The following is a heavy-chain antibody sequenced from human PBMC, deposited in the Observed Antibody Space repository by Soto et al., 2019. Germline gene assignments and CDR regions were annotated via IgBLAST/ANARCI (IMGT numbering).Heavy chain of an antibody. CDR3: ASLCCSTSCSNYYYYYGMDV. Sequence: PSETLSLTCAVSGGSISSSNWWCWVRQPPGEGLEWVGENYHGGSTNYNPSLKSRVTISVDKSKNQFSLKLSSVTAADTAVYYCASLCCSTSCSNYYYYYGMDVWGQGTTVTVSS. CDR2: NYHGGST. V-gene: IGHV4-4*02. J-gene: IGHJ6*02. CDR1: GGSISSSNW. D-gene: IGHD2-2*01.